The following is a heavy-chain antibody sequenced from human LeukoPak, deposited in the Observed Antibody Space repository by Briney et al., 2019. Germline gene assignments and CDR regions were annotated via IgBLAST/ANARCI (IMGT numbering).Heavy chain of an antibody. CDR3: ATLAYDNSGSYYFDS. V-gene: IGHV4-59*04. Sequence: PSETLSLTCTVSGGSISSYYWSWIRQTPGKGLEWIGTVYHTGSTYYGPTLKSRVSISVDTSKNQFSLKLTSVTAADTAIYYCATLAYDNSGSYYFDSWGQGTQVTVSS. CDR2: VYHTGST. J-gene: IGHJ4*02. CDR1: GGSISSYY. D-gene: IGHD3-10*01.